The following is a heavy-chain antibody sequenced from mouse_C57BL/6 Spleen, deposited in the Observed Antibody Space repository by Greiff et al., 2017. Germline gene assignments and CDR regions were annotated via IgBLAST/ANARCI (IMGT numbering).Heavy chain of an antibody. CDR3: ARDSGSSYARYFDV. V-gene: IGHV5-4*03. D-gene: IGHD1-1*01. CDR2: ISDGGSYT. CDR1: GFTFSSYA. J-gene: IGHJ1*03. Sequence: EVNVVESGGGLVKPGGSLKLSCAASGFTFSSYAMSWVRQTPEKRLEWVATISDGGSYTYYPDNVKGRFTISRDNAKNNLYLQMSHLKSEDTAMYYCARDSGSSYARYFDVWGTGTTVTVSS.